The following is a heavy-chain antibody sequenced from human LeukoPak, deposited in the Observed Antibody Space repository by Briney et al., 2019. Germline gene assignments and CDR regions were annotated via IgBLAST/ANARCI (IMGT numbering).Heavy chain of an antibody. CDR3: ARGLTGGLDS. CDR1: GFIFSSYD. CDR2: IAITGNT. D-gene: IGHD1-26*01. V-gene: IGHV3-13*04. J-gene: IGHJ5*01. Sequence: GGSLRLSCAAFGFIFSSYDMHWVRQATGKGLEWVSSIAITGNTYYSGSVKGRFTISRENAKNSLYLQMNSLRAGDTAVYYCARGLTGGLDSWGQGTLVTVSS.